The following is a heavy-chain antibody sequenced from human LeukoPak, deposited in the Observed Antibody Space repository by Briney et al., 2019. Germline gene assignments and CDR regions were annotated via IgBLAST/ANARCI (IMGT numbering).Heavy chain of an antibody. CDR3: ARGLAYYDFWSGYSYYYYYYYMDV. CDR2: IYYSGST. D-gene: IGHD3-3*01. Sequence: SETLSLTCTVSGGSISSYYWSWIRQPPGKGLEWIGYIYYSGSTNYNPSLKSRVTISVDTSKNQFSLKLSSVTAADTAVYYCARGLAYYDFWSGYSYYYYYYYMDVWGKGTTVTVSS. J-gene: IGHJ6*03. CDR1: GGSISSYY. V-gene: IGHV4-59*01.